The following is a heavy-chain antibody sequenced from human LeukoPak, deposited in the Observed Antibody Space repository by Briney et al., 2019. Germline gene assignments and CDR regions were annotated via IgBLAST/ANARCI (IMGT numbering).Heavy chain of an antibody. J-gene: IGHJ4*02. D-gene: IGHD5-24*01. CDR2: ISAGNGNT. Sequence: ASVKVSCKASGYTFTSYAIHWVRQAPGQRLEWMGWISAGNGNTKYSQNFRGRVTFISNTSATTAFMELSSLRSEDTAVYYCARGPEMATITPYYFDYWGQGTLVTVSS. CDR1: GYTFTSYA. V-gene: IGHV1-3*01. CDR3: ARGPEMATITPYYFDY.